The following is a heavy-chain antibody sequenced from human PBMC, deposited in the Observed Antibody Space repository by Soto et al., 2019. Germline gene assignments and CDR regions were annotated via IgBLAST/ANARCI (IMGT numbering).Heavy chain of an antibody. V-gene: IGHV6-1*01. CDR3: ARGGNVLRFLEDYGMDV. CDR2: TYYRSKWYN. Sequence: SQTLSLTCAISGDIVSSNSAAWNWISDSPSRGLEWLGRTYYRSKWYNDYAVSVKSRITINPDTSKNQFSLQLNSVTPEDTAVYYCARGGNVLRFLEDYGMDVWGQGTTVTVSS. CDR1: GDIVSSNSAA. D-gene: IGHD3-3*01. J-gene: IGHJ6*02.